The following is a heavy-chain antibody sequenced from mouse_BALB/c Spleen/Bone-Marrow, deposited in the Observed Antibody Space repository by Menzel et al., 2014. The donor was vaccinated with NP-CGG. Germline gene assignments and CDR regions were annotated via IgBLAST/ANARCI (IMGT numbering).Heavy chain of an antibody. J-gene: IGHJ2*01. D-gene: IGHD2-4*01. Sequence: VQLQQSGAELVKPGASVKLSCTASGFNIKDTYMHWVKQRPEQGLEWIGRIDPANGNTKYDPKFQGKATITADTSSNTAYLQLSSLTSEDTAVYYCARYDYGVCFDYWGQGTTLTVSS. CDR1: GFNIKDTY. CDR3: ARYDYGVCFDY. CDR2: IDPANGNT. V-gene: IGHV14-3*02.